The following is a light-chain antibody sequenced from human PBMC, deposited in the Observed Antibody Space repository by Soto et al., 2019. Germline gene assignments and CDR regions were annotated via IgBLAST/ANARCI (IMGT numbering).Light chain of an antibody. Sequence: QSALTQPASVSGSPGQSITISCTGSSSDVGGYNYVSWYQQHPGKAPKLMIFEVVNRPSGVSYRFSGSKSGNTASLTISGLQAEDEADYYCSSYTSNNTVVFGRGTKLTVL. V-gene: IGLV2-14*01. CDR1: SSDVGGYNY. CDR2: EVV. J-gene: IGLJ2*01. CDR3: SSYTSNNTVV.